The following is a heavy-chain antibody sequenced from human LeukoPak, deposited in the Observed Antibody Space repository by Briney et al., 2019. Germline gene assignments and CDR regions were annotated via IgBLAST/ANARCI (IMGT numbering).Heavy chain of an antibody. CDR2: INTDGSST. Sequence: PGGSLRLSWAAAGFTFSSYWMHWVRQAPGKGLGWVSRINTDGSSTSYADSVKGRFTISRDNSKNTLYLQMNSLRAEDTAVYYCARAALHAAAGLYYYSHYMDVWGKGPTVTVSS. J-gene: IGHJ6*03. CDR3: ARAALHAAAGLYYYSHYMDV. V-gene: IGHV3-74*01. CDR1: GFTFSSYW. D-gene: IGHD6-13*01.